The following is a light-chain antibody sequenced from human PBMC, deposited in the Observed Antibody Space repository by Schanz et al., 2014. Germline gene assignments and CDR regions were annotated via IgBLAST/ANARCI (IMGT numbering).Light chain of an antibody. CDR1: SSNIGNNY. J-gene: IGLJ3*02. Sequence: QSVLTQPPSVSAAPGQKVTISCSGSSSNIGNNYVSWYQQLPGTAPKLLIYDNNQRPSGIPGRFSGSKSGTSATLGITGLQTGDEADYYCGTWDSSLSAGVFGGGTKLTVL. CDR2: DNN. CDR3: GTWDSSLSAGV. V-gene: IGLV1-51*01.